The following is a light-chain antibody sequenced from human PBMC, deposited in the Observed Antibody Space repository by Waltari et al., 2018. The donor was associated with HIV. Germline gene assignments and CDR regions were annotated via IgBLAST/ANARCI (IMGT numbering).Light chain of an antibody. CDR2: QDS. CDR1: KLGGKF. Sequence: YDLTQPPSVSVSPGQTARLTCSGEKLGGKFVSWYQQKPGQSPMVVIYQDSQRPSGIPERFSGSNSGNTATLAISGTHPMDEADYYCQTWDIATGVFGGGTKLTVL. V-gene: IGLV3-1*01. J-gene: IGLJ3*02. CDR3: QTWDIATGV.